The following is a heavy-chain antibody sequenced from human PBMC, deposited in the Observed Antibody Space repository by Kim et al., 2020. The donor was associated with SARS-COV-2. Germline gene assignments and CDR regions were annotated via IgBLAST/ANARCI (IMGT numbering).Heavy chain of an antibody. CDR1: GFTFSTYT. V-gene: IGHV3-30-3*01. CDR2: ISYDGSNK. J-gene: IGHJ4*03. Sequence: GGSLRLSCAASGFTFSTYTMHWVRQAPGKGLEWVAVISYDGSNKYYADSVKGRFTISRDNSKNTLYLEMNSLRAEDTAVYYCARDRYCSSTSCYDGPGY. CDR3: ARDRYCSSTSCYDGPGY. D-gene: IGHD2-2*01.